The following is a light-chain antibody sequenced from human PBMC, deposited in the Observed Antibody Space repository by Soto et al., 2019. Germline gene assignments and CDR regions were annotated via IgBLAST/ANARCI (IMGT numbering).Light chain of an antibody. V-gene: IGKV3-20*01. CDR2: GAS. J-gene: IGKJ2*01. CDR3: QQYGSSPPYT. Sequence: EIVLTQSPGTLSLSPGERATLSCRASQSISSSYLAWYQQKPGQAPRLLIYGASCRTTGIPYRFSGSGSGTDFTLTIIRLEPEDFAVYYCQQYGSSPPYTLGQGTKLEIK. CDR1: QSISSSY.